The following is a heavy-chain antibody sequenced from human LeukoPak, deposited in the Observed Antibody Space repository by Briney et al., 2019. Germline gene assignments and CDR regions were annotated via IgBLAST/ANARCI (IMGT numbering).Heavy chain of an antibody. Sequence: GGSLRLSCAASGFTVSSNYMSWVRQAPGKGLEWVSVIYSGGSTYYADSVKGRFTISRDNSKNTLYLQMNSLRAEDTAVYYCARVSRLRSFDWPSSLDYWGQGTLVTVSS. J-gene: IGHJ4*02. CDR2: IYSGGST. CDR3: ARVSRLRSFDWPSSLDY. D-gene: IGHD3-9*01. CDR1: GFTVSSNY. V-gene: IGHV3-53*01.